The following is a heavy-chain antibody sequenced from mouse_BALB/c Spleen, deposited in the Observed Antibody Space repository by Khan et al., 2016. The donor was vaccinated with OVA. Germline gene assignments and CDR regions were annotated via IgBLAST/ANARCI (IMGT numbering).Heavy chain of an antibody. CDR3: ALIYYYGSGFDY. D-gene: IGHD1-1*01. CDR2: IDPYNGGN. Sequence: EVQLQESGPELVKPGASVKVSCKASGYTFTDYNMLWVKQSHGKSLEWIGYIDPYNGGNLYNQKFKGKATLTVDKSSSTAFMHLNSLTSEDSAVYYCALIYYYGSGFDYWGQGTTVTVSS. V-gene: IGHV1S135*01. CDR1: GYTFTDYN. J-gene: IGHJ2*01.